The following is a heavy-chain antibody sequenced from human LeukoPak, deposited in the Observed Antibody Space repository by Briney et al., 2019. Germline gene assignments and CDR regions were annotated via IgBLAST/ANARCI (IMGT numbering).Heavy chain of an antibody. J-gene: IGHJ4*02. CDR1: GGSFIPYY. CDR3: ARGGFYCGGDCYVDY. V-gene: IGHV4-34*01. D-gene: IGHD2-21*02. CDR2: INHSGST. Sequence: PSETLSLTCAVYGGSFIPYYWSWIRQPPGKGLEWIGEINHSGSTNYNPSLKIRVTISVDTSKNQFSLKLSSVTAADTAVYYCARGGFYCGGDCYVDYWGQGTLVTVSS.